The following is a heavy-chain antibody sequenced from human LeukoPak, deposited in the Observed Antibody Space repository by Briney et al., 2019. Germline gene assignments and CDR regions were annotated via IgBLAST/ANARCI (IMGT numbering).Heavy chain of an antibody. CDR2: INHSGST. D-gene: IGHD5-24*01. Sequence: PSETLSLTCAVYGGSFSGYYWSWIRQPPGKGLEWIGEINHSGSTNNNPSLKSRVTISVDTSKDQFSLKLSSVTAADTAVYYCARGRRWLQLGYFDYWGQGTLVTVSS. CDR1: GGSFSGYY. J-gene: IGHJ4*02. V-gene: IGHV4-34*01. CDR3: ARGRRWLQLGYFDY.